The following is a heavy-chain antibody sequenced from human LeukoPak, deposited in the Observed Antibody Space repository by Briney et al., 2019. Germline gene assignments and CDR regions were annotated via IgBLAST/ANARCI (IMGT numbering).Heavy chain of an antibody. CDR2: IWYDGSNK. CDR3: AKGGESDYGDHFDY. J-gene: IGHJ4*02. D-gene: IGHD4-17*01. Sequence: PGRSLRLSCAASGFTFSSNGMHWVRQAPGKGLEWVAVIWYDGSNKHYVDSVKGRFTISRDNSKNTLYLQMNSLRAEDTAVYYCAKGGESDYGDHFDYWGQGTLVIVSS. CDR1: GFTFSSNG. V-gene: IGHV3-33*06.